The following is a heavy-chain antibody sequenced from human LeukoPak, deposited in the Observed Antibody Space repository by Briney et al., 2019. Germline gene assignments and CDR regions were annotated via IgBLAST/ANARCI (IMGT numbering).Heavy chain of an antibody. CDR3: VRASGSFDY. CDR2: IWSDGSKK. J-gene: IGHJ4*02. D-gene: IGHD3-10*01. CDR1: GFTFRDYG. Sequence: GGSLRLFCRASGFTFRDYGILWVRQAPGKGVEWVAVIWSDGSKKYYADSVKGRFTISRENSKKTLYLQMNSLRVEDTAVYYCVRASGSFDYWGQGTLVTVSS. V-gene: IGHV3-33*01.